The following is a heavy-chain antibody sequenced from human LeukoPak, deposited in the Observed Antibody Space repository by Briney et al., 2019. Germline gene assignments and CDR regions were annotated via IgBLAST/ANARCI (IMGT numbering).Heavy chain of an antibody. Sequence: PGGSLRLSCAASGLTGSHNYVSWVRQAPGKGLEWVSAIHTSGDTCYADSVKGRFTISRDTSKKTPYLQINSLGVEDTAVYYCIVLGDSIHWGQGTLVTVSS. CDR3: IVLGDSIH. V-gene: IGHV3-53*01. D-gene: IGHD2-21*02. J-gene: IGHJ4*02. CDR2: IHTSGDT. CDR1: GLTGSHNY.